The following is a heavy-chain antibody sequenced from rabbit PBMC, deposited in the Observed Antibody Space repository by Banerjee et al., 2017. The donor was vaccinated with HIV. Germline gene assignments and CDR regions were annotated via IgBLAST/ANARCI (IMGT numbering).Heavy chain of an antibody. V-gene: IGHV1S45*01. J-gene: IGHJ4*01. CDR1: GFSFSNKAV. D-gene: IGHD1-1*01. Sequence: QEQLVESGGGLVQPEGSLKLSCTASGFSFSNKAVMCWVRQAPGKGLEWIACINVVTGKAVYATWAKGRFSFSKTSSTTVTLRMTSLTAADRATYFCARDLVGVIGWNFYLWGPGTLVTVS. CDR3: ARDLVGVIGWNFYL. CDR2: INVVTGKA.